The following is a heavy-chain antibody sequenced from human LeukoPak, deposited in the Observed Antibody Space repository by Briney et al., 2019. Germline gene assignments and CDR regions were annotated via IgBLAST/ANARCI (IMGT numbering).Heavy chain of an antibody. CDR1: GGSISSGGYY. J-gene: IGHJ4*02. V-gene: IGHV4-30-2*01. CDR3: ARDLRYYDILTGLPLFDY. Sequence: SQTLSLTCTVSGGSISSGGYYWSWIRQPPGKGLEWIGYIYHSGSTYYNPSLKSRVTISVDRSKNQFSLKLSSVIAADTAVYYCARDLRYYDILTGLPLFDYWGQGTLVTVSS. D-gene: IGHD3-9*01. CDR2: IYHSGST.